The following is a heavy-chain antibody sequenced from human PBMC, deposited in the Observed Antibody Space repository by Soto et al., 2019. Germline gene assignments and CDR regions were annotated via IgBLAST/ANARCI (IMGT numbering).Heavy chain of an antibody. D-gene: IGHD3-16*01. CDR2: ISPYNDYT. J-gene: IGHJ6*02. CDR1: GYTFIRYG. Sequence: QVQLAQSANEVKKPGASVRVSCKAAGYTFIRYGIAWVRQAPGQGLEWMGWISPYNDYTVYAQKFQGRVSMTADTSTRTVYMNLRGLKSGDTAVYYCARGGYYDNSWGKLRHYGLDVWGQGTSVSVSS. V-gene: IGHV1-18*01. CDR3: ARGGYYDNSWGKLRHYGLDV.